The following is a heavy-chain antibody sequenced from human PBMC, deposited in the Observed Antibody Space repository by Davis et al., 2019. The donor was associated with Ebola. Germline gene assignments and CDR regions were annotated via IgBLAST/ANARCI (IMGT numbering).Heavy chain of an antibody. Sequence: ASVKVSCKASSYTFTSYGISWVRQAPGQGLEWMGWISAYNGNTNYAQKFQGRVTMTRDTSISTAYMELSRLRSDDTAVYYCARDRPAAIRSVNWFDPWGQGTPVTVSS. CDR1: SYTFTSYG. CDR2: ISAYNGNT. J-gene: IGHJ5*02. D-gene: IGHD2-2*02. CDR3: ARDRPAAIRSVNWFDP. V-gene: IGHV1-18*01.